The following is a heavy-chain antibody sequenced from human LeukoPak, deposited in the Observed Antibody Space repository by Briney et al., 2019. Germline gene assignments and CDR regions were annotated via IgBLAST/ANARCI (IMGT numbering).Heavy chain of an antibody. V-gene: IGHV4-39*07. CDR2: IYYSGST. CDR3: ARGTGELLEAPLDY. J-gene: IGHJ4*02. Sequence: SETPSLTCTVSGGSIRSSSYYWGWIRQPPGKGLEWIGSIYYSGSTYYNPSLKSRVTISVDTSKNQFSLKLSSVTAADTAVYYCARGTGELLEAPLDYWGQGTLVTVSS. CDR1: GGSIRSSSYY. D-gene: IGHD1-26*01.